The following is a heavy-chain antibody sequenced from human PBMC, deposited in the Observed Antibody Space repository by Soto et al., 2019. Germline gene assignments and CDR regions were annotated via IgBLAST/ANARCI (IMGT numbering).Heavy chain of an antibody. V-gene: IGHV3-7*01. J-gene: IGHJ4*02. CDR3: ARDRPYERAVAGILGY. CDR1: GFTFSSYW. CDR2: IKQDGSEK. Sequence: PGGSLRLSCAASGFTFSSYWMSWVRQAPGKGLEWVANIKQDGSEKYYVDSVKGRFTISRDNAKNSLYLQMNSLRAEDTAVYYCARDRPYERAVAGILGYWGQGTLVTVSS. D-gene: IGHD6-19*01.